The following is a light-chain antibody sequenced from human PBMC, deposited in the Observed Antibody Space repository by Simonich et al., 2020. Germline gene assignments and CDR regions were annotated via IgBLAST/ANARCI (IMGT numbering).Light chain of an antibody. Sequence: DIQMTQSPSTLSASVGDRVTITCRASQSISSGVAWYQQKPGKAPKLLIYKASSLESGVPSRFSGSGSGTEFTLTISSLQPDDFATYYCQQYNSYSPSYTFGPGTKVDIK. J-gene: IGKJ3*01. CDR2: KAS. V-gene: IGKV1-5*03. CDR3: QQYNSYSPSYT. CDR1: QSISSG.